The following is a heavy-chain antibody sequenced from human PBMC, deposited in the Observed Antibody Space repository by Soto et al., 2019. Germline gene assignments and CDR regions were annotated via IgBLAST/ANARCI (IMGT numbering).Heavy chain of an antibody. CDR3: VRVRVGSIPLNYDMDV. CDR2: IIPIFRIT. V-gene: IGHV1-69*13. J-gene: IGHJ6*02. Sequence: SVKVSCKACGETLRRHGISWVRQAPGQGLEWMGGIIPIFRITNYAQKFQGRLMITADESTRTAYMELSRLGSDDSAVYFCVRVRVGSIPLNYDMDVWGQGTTVTVSS. CDR1: GETLRRHG. D-gene: IGHD1-26*01.